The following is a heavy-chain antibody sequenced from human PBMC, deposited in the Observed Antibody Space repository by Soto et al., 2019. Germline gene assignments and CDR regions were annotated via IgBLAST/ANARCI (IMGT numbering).Heavy chain of an antibody. J-gene: IGHJ6*02. CDR2: INPSGGST. CDR1: GYTFTSYY. CDR3: AYHPRPLVIGHYHYYGMDV. D-gene: IGHD2-21*01. Sequence: GASVKVSCKASGYTFTSYYMHWVRQAPGQGLEWMGIINPSGGSTSYAQKFQGRVTMTRDTSTSTAYMELSSLRSEDTAVYYCAYHPRPLVIGHYHYYGMDVWGQGATVTVS. V-gene: IGHV1-46*01.